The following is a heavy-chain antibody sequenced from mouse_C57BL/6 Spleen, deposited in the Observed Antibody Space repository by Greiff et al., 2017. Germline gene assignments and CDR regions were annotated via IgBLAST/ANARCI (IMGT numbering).Heavy chain of an antibody. J-gene: IGHJ3*01. CDR3: ARGGGRSFAY. CDR1: GYTFTSYW. D-gene: IGHD3-3*01. Sequence: QVQLQQPGAELVEPGASVKLSCKASGYTFTSYWMQWVKQRPGQGLEWIGEIDPSDSYTNYNQKFKGKATLTVDTSSSTAYMQLSSLTSEDSAVYYCARGGGRSFAYWGQGTLVTVSA. V-gene: IGHV1-50*01. CDR2: IDPSDSYT.